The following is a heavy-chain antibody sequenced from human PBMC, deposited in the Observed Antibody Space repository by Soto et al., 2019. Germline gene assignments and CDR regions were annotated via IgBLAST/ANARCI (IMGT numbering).Heavy chain of an antibody. CDR2: ISHSGST. Sequence: QVQLQESGPGLVKPSGTLSLTCAVSGASISSSNWWTWVRQPPGKGLEWIGEISHSGSTNYNPSLKSRITIAVDRSKKQFSLELRSVTAADTAAYYCARSPSSSWYGGGAFEIGGHGTMVTVSS. CDR3: ARSPSSSWYGGGAFEI. D-gene: IGHD6-13*01. CDR1: GASISSSNW. V-gene: IGHV4-4*02. J-gene: IGHJ3*02.